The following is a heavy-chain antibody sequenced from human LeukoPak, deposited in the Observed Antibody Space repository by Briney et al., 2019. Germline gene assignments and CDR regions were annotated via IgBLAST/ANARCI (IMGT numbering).Heavy chain of an antibody. J-gene: IGHJ4*02. Sequence: GGSLRLSCAASGFTFSSYAMHWVRQAPGKGLEWVAVISYDGSNKYYADSVKGRFTISRDNSKNTLYLQMNSLRAEGTAVYYCAREIGLDYFDYWGQGTLVTVSS. V-gene: IGHV3-30-3*01. D-gene: IGHD3-16*01. CDR3: AREIGLDYFDY. CDR1: GFTFSSYA. CDR2: ISYDGSNK.